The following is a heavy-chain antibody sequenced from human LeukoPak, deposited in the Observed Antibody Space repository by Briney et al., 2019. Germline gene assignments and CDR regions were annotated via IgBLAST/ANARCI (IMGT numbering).Heavy chain of an antibody. D-gene: IGHD3-16*02. CDR3: ARDRTTYYDYVWGSYRESVPFDY. J-gene: IGHJ4*02. Sequence: ASVNVSCTASGYTFTSYGISWVRQAPGQGLEWMGWISAYNGNTNYAQKLQGRVTMTTDTSTSTAYMELRSLRSDDTAVYYCARDRTTYYDYVWGSYRESVPFDYWGQGTLVTVSS. V-gene: IGHV1-18*01. CDR2: ISAYNGNT. CDR1: GYTFTSYG.